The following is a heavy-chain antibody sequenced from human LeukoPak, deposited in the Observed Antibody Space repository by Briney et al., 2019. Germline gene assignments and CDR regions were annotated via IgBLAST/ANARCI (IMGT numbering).Heavy chain of an antibody. CDR1: GGSISSGSYC. Sequence: SETLSLTCTVSGGSISSGSYCWSWIRQPAGKGLEWIGRIYTSGSTNYNPSLKSRVTISVDTSKNQFSLTLSSVTAADTAVYYCARDRSYGDSWYDAFDIWGQGTMVTVSS. CDR2: IYTSGST. CDR3: ARDRSYGDSWYDAFDI. J-gene: IGHJ3*02. D-gene: IGHD4-17*01. V-gene: IGHV4-61*02.